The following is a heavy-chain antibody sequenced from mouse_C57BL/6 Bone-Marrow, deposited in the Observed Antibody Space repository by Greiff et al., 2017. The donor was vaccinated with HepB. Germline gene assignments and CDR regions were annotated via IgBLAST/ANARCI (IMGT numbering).Heavy chain of an antibody. D-gene: IGHD1-1*01. CDR1: GFTFSSYA. CDR3: ARDPDYYGSRSGAMDY. J-gene: IGHJ4*01. V-gene: IGHV5-4*01. Sequence: DVKLQESGGGLVKPGGSLKLSCAASGFTFSSYAMSWVRQTPEKRLEWVATISDGGSYTYYPDNVKGRFTISRDNAKNNLYLQMSHLKSEDTAMYYCARDPDYYGSRSGAMDYWGQGTSVTVSS. CDR2: ISDGGSYT.